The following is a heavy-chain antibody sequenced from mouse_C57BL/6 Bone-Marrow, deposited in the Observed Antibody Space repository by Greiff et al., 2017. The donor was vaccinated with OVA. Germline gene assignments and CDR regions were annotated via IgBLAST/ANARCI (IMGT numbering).Heavy chain of an antibody. CDR1: GFTFSSYA. V-gene: IGHV5-4*03. D-gene: IGHD1-1*01. CDR2: ISDGGSYT. J-gene: IGHJ2*01. Sequence: EVKVVESGGGLVKPGGSLKLSCAASGFTFSSYAMSWVRQTPEKRLEWVATISDGGSYTYYPDNVKGRFTISRDNAKNNLYLQMSHLKSEDTAMYYCARAVLLRSYYFDYWGQGTTLTGSS. CDR3: ARAVLLRSYYFDY.